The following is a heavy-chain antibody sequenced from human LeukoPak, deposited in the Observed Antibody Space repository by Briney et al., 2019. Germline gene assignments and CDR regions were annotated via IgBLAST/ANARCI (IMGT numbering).Heavy chain of an antibody. D-gene: IGHD3-22*01. V-gene: IGHV4-39*01. Sequence: PSETLSLTCTVSGGSISSGSYYWGWIRQPPGKGLEWIGSTYYSGSTYYNPSLKSRVTVSVDTSKNQFSLKLSSVTVADTAVYYCARLTLLYYYDSSGYYYFDYWGQGTLVTVSS. CDR3: ARLTLLYYYDSSGYYYFDY. CDR1: GGSISSGSYY. J-gene: IGHJ4*02. CDR2: TYYSGST.